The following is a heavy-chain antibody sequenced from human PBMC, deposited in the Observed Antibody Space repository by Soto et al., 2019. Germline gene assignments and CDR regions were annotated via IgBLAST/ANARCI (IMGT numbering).Heavy chain of an antibody. V-gene: IGHV4-34*01. Sequence: PSETLSLTCAVYGGSFSGYYWSWIRQPPGKGLGWIGEINHSGSTNYNPSLKGRVTISVDTSKNQFSLKLSSLTAADTAVYYCSGEYRSSSRYYYYGMDLWGQGTTATVSS. CDR1: GGSFSGYY. J-gene: IGHJ6*01. D-gene: IGHD6-6*01. CDR2: INHSGST. CDR3: SGEYRSSSRYYYYGMDL.